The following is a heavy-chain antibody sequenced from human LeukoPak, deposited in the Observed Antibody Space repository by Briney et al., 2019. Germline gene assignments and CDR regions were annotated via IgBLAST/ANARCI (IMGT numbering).Heavy chain of an antibody. CDR3: ARRSSTSSGYFDF. CDR1: GFTVSSNY. Sequence: GGSLRLSCAASGFTVSSNYMSWVCQAPGKGLEWVSAITGSGAYTNYADSVKGRFTISRDNSKNTIYLQMNSLRAEDTAIYYCARRSSTSSGYFDFWGRGTLVTVSS. J-gene: IGHJ4*02. V-gene: IGHV3-23*01. CDR2: ITGSGAYT. D-gene: IGHD3-22*01.